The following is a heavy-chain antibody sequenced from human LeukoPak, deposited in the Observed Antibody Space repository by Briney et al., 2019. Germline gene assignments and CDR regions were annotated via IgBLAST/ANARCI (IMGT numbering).Heavy chain of an antibody. D-gene: IGHD3-3*01. J-gene: IGHJ4*02. CDR2: INPNSGGT. Sequence: GASVKVSCKASGYTYTGYYMHWVRQAPGQGLEWMGRINPNSGGTNYAQKFQGRVTITTDESTSTAYMELSSLRSEDTAVYYCARLSTIFGVVVFDYWGQGTLVTVSS. CDR3: ARLSTIFGVVVFDY. CDR1: GYTYTGYY. V-gene: IGHV1-2*06.